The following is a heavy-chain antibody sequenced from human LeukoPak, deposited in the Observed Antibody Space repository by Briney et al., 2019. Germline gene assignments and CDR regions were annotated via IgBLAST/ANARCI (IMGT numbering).Heavy chain of an antibody. J-gene: IGHJ6*03. CDR1: GGSISSYY. Sequence: SETLSLTCTVSGGSISSYYWSWIRQPPGKGLEWIGYIYYSGSTNYNPSLKSRVTISVDTSKNQFSLKLSSVTAADTAVYYCAGRKWELLGTPHYYYYYMDVWGKGTTVTVSS. D-gene: IGHD1-26*01. V-gene: IGHV4-59*01. CDR2: IYYSGST. CDR3: AGRKWELLGTPHYYYYYMDV.